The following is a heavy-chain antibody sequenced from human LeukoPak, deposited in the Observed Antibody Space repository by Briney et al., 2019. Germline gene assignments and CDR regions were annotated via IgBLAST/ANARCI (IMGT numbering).Heavy chain of an antibody. J-gene: IGHJ4*02. Sequence: TGGSLRLSCEVSGFTFSSYWMNWVRQVPGKGLVWVAHINTNGNSASYADSVKGRFTVSRDNAKSTLYLQMNSLRAEDTAVYYCARDPLYYGSGSEGFDYWGQGTLVTVSS. CDR1: GFTFSSYW. CDR2: INTNGNSA. V-gene: IGHV3-74*01. D-gene: IGHD3-10*01. CDR3: ARDPLYYGSGSEGFDY.